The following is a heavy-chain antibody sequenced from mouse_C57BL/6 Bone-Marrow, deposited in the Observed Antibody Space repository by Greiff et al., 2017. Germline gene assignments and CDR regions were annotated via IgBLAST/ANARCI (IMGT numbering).Heavy chain of an antibody. V-gene: IGHV1-18*01. CDR3: ARKGGYYGSRSWDWFAY. CDR2: INPNNGGT. CDR1: GYTFTDYN. Sequence: VPLQQSGPELVKPGASVKIPCKASGYTFTDYNMDWVKQSHGKSLEWIGDINPNNGGTIYNQKFKGKATLTVDKSSSTAYMELRSLTSEDTAVYYCARKGGYYGSRSWDWFAYWGQGTLVTVSA. D-gene: IGHD1-1*01. J-gene: IGHJ3*01.